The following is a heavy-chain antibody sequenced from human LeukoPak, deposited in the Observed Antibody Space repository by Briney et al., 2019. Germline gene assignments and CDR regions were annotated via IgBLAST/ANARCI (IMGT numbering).Heavy chain of an antibody. CDR1: GYTFTSYD. D-gene: IGHD1-14*01. V-gene: IGHV1-8*02. Sequence: ASVKVSCKASGYTFTSYDINWVRQATGQGLEWMGWMNPNSGNTGYAQKFQGRVTMTRDTSISTAYMELSRLRSDDTAVYYCARDRYHNWFDPWGQGTLVTVSS. CDR2: MNPNSGNT. J-gene: IGHJ5*02. CDR3: ARDRYHNWFDP.